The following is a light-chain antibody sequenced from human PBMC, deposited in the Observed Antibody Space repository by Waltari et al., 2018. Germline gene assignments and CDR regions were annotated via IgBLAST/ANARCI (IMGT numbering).Light chain of an antibody. CDR2: GAS. Sequence: DIQMTQPPSSLSASVGDRVTITCRANQTITRYLNWYQQKPGKAPRLLIQGASSLQSEVPSRFSGSGSGTDFALTITSLQPEDFATYFCQQSYTTPRTFGQGTTVDIK. CDR1: QTITRY. V-gene: IGKV1-39*01. CDR3: QQSYTTPRT. J-gene: IGKJ1*01.